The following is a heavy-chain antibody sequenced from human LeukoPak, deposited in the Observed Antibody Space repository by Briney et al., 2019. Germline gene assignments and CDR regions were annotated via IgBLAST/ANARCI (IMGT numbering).Heavy chain of an antibody. J-gene: IGHJ6*03. CDR3: ARHKDYYYSYMDV. CDR2: IYYSGST. CDR1: GDSISTSSYY. V-gene: IGHV4-39*01. Sequence: SETLSLTCSVSGDSISTSSYYWGWIRQPPGTGLEWIGIIYYSGSTYYNPSLTSRVTISVDTSKNQFSLKLSSVTAADTAVYYCARHKDYYYSYMDVWGKGTTVTISS.